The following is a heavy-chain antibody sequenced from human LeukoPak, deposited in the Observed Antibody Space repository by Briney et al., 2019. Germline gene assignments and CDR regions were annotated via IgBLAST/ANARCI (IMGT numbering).Heavy chain of an antibody. CDR3: ARGGSGWYLYDN. J-gene: IGHJ4*02. CDR2: IYTSGNT. CDR1: GFTVTSNY. Sequence: GGSLRLSCAASGFTVTSNYMNLVRQAPGKGLVWVSVIYTSGNTYYADSVKGRFTISRDISKNTLYLQMNSLRADDTAVYYCARGGSGWYLYDNWGQGTLVTVSS. V-gene: IGHV3-66*01. D-gene: IGHD6-19*01.